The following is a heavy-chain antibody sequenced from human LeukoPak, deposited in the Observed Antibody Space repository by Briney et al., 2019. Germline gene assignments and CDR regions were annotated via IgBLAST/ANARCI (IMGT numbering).Heavy chain of an antibody. CDR2: INAGNGDT. D-gene: IGHD6-13*01. CDR1: GYTFSSYD. Sequence: GASVKVSCKASGYTFSSYDIHWVRQAPGQRLEWMGRINAGNGDTKYSEKLQGKVTITRDTSASTDYMELSSLRSEDTAVYYCARAQLGSNRPGDYWGQGTLVTVSS. J-gene: IGHJ4*02. CDR3: ARAQLGSNRPGDY. V-gene: IGHV1-3*01.